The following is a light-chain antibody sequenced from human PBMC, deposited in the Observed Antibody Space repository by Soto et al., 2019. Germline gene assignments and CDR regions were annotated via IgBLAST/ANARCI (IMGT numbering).Light chain of an antibody. CDR1: QDISNY. V-gene: IGKV1-33*01. Sequence: DIQMTQSPSSLSASVGDRVTITCQASQDISNYLNWYQQKPGKAPKLLIYDASNLETGVPSRFSGSGSGTDFTLTISSLQPEDIATYYCQQYENLPLTFGGGTKVEIK. CDR2: DAS. J-gene: IGKJ4*01. CDR3: QQYENLPLT.